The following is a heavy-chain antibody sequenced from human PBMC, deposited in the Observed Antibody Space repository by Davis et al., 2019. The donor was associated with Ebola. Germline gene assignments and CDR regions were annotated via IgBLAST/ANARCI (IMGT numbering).Heavy chain of an antibody. CDR1: GGSFSGYY. J-gene: IGHJ4*02. V-gene: IGHV4-34*01. CDR2: INHSGST. CDR3: ARQGFWSGYTFDY. D-gene: IGHD3-3*01. Sequence: MPSETLSPTCAVHGGSFSGYYWSWIRQPPGKGLEWIGEINHSGSTNYNPSLKSRVTISVDTSKNQFSLKLSSVTAADTAVYYCARQGFWSGYTFDYWGQGTLVTVSS.